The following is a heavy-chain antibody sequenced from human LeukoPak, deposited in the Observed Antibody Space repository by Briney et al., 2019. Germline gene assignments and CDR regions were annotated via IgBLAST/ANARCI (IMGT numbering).Heavy chain of an antibody. Sequence: PSETLSLTCTVSGDSISSGDYYWGWIRQPPGKGLEWIGYIYYSGSTYYNPSLKSRVTISVDTSKNQFSLKLSSVTGADTAVYYCAREKVVPAAINDYWGQGTLVTVSS. D-gene: IGHD2-2*01. CDR1: GDSISSGDYY. CDR3: AREKVVPAAINDY. J-gene: IGHJ4*02. CDR2: IYYSGST. V-gene: IGHV4-30-4*08.